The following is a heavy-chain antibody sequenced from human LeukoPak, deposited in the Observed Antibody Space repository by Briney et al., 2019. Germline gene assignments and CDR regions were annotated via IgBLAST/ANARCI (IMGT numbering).Heavy chain of an antibody. D-gene: IGHD3-10*01. CDR2: INPNSGGT. V-gene: IGHV1-2*02. Sequence: AASVKVSCKASGYTFTGYYMHWVRQAPGQGLEWMGWINPNSGGTNYAQKFQGRVTMTRDTSISTAYMELSRLRSDDTAAYYCARVPGEAGSIGYWGQGTLVTVSS. CDR1: GYTFTGYY. CDR3: ARVPGEAGSIGY. J-gene: IGHJ4*02.